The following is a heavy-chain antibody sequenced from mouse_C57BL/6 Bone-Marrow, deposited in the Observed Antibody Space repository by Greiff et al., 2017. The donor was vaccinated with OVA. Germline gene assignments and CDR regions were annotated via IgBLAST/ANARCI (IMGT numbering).Heavy chain of an antibody. Sequence: QVQLQQPGAELVRPGTSVKLSCKASGYTFTSYWMHWVKQRPGQGLEWIGVIDPSDSYTNYNQKFKGKATLTVDTSSSTAYMQLSSLTSEDTAVYYCARPHYYGNYHWYFDVWGTGTTVTVSS. D-gene: IGHD2-1*01. J-gene: IGHJ1*03. CDR2: IDPSDSYT. V-gene: IGHV1-59*01. CDR3: ARPHYYGNYHWYFDV. CDR1: GYTFTSYW.